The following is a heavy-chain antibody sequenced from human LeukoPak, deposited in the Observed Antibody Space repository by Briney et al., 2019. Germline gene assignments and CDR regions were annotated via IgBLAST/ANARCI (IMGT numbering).Heavy chain of an antibody. D-gene: IGHD1-26*01. CDR2: ISYDGSNK. CDR1: GFTFSSYA. J-gene: IGHJ4*02. V-gene: IGHV3-30-3*01. CDR3: ARDLRGSYYEIDY. Sequence: PGRSLRLSCAASGFTFSSYAMHWVRQAPGKGLEWVAVISYDGSNKYYADSVKGRFTISRDNSKNTLYLQMNSLRAEDTAVYYCARDLRGSYYEIDYWGQGTLVTVSS.